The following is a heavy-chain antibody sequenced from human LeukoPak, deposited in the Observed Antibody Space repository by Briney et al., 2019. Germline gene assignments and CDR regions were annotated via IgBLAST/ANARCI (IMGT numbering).Heavy chain of an antibody. CDR1: GGSISSYY. D-gene: IGHD2-8*02. CDR2: ISGSDSGT. CDR3: AKCMSGTGVCLNFDS. Sequence: PSETLSLTCTVSGGSISSYYWSWVRQPPGKGLQWVSGISGSDSGTYYTDSVKGRFTISRDNSKNTVYLEIDNLRAEDTAVYYCAKCMSGTGVCLNFDSWGQGILVTVSS. J-gene: IGHJ4*02. V-gene: IGHV3-23*01.